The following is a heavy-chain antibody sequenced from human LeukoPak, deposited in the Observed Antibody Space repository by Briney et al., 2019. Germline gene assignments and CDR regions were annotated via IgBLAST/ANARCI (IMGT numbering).Heavy chain of an antibody. J-gene: IGHJ5*02. Sequence: ASVKVSCKASGYTFTSYGISWVRQAPGQGLEWMGWISAYNGNTDYAQKFQGRVTMTTDTSTSTAYMELRSLRSDDTAVYYCARSPLLSYCSSTSCPNWFDPWGQGTLVTVSS. D-gene: IGHD2-2*01. V-gene: IGHV1-18*01. CDR3: ARSPLLSYCSSTSCPNWFDP. CDR1: GYTFTSYG. CDR2: ISAYNGNT.